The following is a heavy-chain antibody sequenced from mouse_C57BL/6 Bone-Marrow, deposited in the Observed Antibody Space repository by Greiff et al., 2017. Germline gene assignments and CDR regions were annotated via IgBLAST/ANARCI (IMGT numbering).Heavy chain of an antibody. J-gene: IGHJ1*03. CDR3: TTNYGSSDWYVEV. D-gene: IGHD1-1*01. V-gene: IGHV14-1*01. Sequence: EVQLQQSGAELVRPGASVKLSCTASGFNIKDYYMHWVKQRPEQGLEWIGRIDPEDGDTEYAPKFPGKATMTADTSSNTAYLQLSSLTSEDTAVYYCTTNYGSSDWYVEVWGTGTTVTVSS. CDR2: IDPEDGDT. CDR1: GFNIKDYY.